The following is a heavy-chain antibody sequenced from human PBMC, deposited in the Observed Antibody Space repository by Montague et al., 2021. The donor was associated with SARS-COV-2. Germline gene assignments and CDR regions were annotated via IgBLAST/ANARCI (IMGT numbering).Heavy chain of an antibody. CDR1: GGSISSSNYY. CDR3: ARDDIVLQGVTKGMDV. CDR2: MYYSGST. V-gene: IGHV4-39*07. Sequence: SETLSLTCTVSGGSISSSNYYWGRIRHPPGKGLEWIGNMYYSGSTYYNPSLKSRVTISIDTSKNQFSLKLSSVTAADTAVYSCARDDIVLQGVTKGMDVWGQGTTVTVSS. D-gene: IGHD3-10*01. J-gene: IGHJ6*02.